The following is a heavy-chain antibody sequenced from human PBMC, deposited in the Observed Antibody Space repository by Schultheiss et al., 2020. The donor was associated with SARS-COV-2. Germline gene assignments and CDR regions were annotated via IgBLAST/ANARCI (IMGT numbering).Heavy chain of an antibody. Sequence: GGSLRLSCAASGFTFSSYDMHWVRQAPGKGLEWVSSISSTSRYIYYADPVKGRFTISRDNAKKSLYLQMNSLRAEDTAVYYCARSPPLRNGGMDVWGQGTMVTVSS. CDR3: ARSPPLRNGGMDV. V-gene: IGHV3-21*01. J-gene: IGHJ6*02. CDR2: ISSTSRYI. D-gene: IGHD1-1*01. CDR1: GFTFSSYD.